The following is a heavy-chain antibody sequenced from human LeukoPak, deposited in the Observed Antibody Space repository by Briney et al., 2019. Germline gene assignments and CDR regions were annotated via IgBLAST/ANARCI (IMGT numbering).Heavy chain of an antibody. Sequence: GGSLRLSCAASGFTFSSYGMHWVRQAPGKGLEWVAVISYDGSNKYYADSVKGRFTISRDNSKNTLYLQMNSLRAEDTAVYYCARDVVRFVEWLFDYWGQGTLVTVSS. CDR1: GFTFSSYG. J-gene: IGHJ4*02. V-gene: IGHV3-30*03. D-gene: IGHD3-3*01. CDR2: ISYDGSNK. CDR3: ARDVVRFVEWLFDY.